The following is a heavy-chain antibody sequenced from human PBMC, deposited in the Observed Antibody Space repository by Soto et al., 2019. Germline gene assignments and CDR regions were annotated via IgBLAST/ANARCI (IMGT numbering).Heavy chain of an antibody. D-gene: IGHD3-22*01. CDR2: IYYSGST. V-gene: IGHV4-30-4*01. CDR1: GGSISSGDYY. Sequence: QVQLQESGPGLVKPSQTLSLTCTVSGGSISSGDYYWSWIRQPPGKGLEWIGYIYYSGSTYYNPSLKSRVTISVDTSKNQFSLKLSSVTAADTAVYYCARGTYYYDSSGWLGGAFDIWGQGTMVTVSS. CDR3: ARGTYYYDSSGWLGGAFDI. J-gene: IGHJ3*02.